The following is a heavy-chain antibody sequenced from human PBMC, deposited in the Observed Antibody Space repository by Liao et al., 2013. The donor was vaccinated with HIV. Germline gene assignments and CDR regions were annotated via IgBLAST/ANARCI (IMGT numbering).Heavy chain of an antibody. J-gene: IGHJ4*02. D-gene: IGHD5-12*01. Sequence: QMQLQESGPGLVKPSETLSLTCTVSGGSIRNHYWNWLRQPPGKGLEWLGHIYNSGSTNDNPSLKSRLTISVDTSKNQVSLKLDSVTAADTAVYYCARGRTVATTPLAYWGQGTLVTVSS. CDR3: ARGRTVATTPLAY. CDR1: GGSIRNHY. CDR2: IYNSGST. V-gene: IGHV4-4*08.